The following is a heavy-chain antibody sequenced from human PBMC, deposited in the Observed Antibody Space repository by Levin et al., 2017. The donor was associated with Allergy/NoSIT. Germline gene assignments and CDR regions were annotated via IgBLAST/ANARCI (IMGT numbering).Heavy chain of an antibody. CDR3: ARGSGNYDFWSGYPTDWFDP. CDR1: GGSISSYY. CDR2: IYYSGST. D-gene: IGHD3-3*01. Sequence: SETLSLTCTVSGGSISSYYWSWIRQPPGKGLEWIGYIYYSGSTNYNPSLKSRVTISVDTSKNQFSLKLSSVTAADTAVYYCARGSGNYDFWSGYPTDWFDPWGQGTLVTVSS. V-gene: IGHV4-59*01. J-gene: IGHJ5*02.